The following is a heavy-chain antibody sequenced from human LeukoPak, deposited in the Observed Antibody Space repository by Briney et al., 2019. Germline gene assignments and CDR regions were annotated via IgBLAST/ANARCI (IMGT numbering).Heavy chain of an antibody. CDR1: GDRVSSNSVA. D-gene: IGHD4-11*01. CDR2: TYYRSQWYS. CDR3: ARDSRVSNSLPFDC. J-gene: IGHJ4*02. V-gene: IGHV6-1*01. Sequence: SQTLSLTCAISGDRVSSNSVAWSWVRQSPSRGLEWLGRTYYRSQWYSDYAPSVRSRITINADTSKNQFSLHLDSVTPEDTAVYYCARDSRVSNSLPFDCWGQGTLVTVSS.